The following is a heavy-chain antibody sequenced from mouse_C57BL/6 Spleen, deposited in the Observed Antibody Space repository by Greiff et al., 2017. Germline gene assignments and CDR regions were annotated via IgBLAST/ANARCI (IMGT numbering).Heavy chain of an antibody. CDR2: ISSGSSTI. J-gene: IGHJ3*01. CDR1: GFTFSDYG. D-gene: IGHD2-4*01. Sequence: EVKLQESGRGLVKPGGSLKLSCAASGFTFSDYGMHWVRQAPEKGLEWVAYISSGSSTIYYADTVKGRFTISRDNAKNTLFLQMTSLRSEDTAMYYCARRDDYDVEFAYWGQGTLVTVSA. CDR3: ARRDDYDVEFAY. V-gene: IGHV5-17*01.